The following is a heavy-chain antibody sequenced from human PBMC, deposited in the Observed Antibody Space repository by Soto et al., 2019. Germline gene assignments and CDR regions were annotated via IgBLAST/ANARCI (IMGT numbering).Heavy chain of an antibody. CDR3: ARHINIVVVPAVNGMDV. J-gene: IGHJ6*02. V-gene: IGHV5-51*01. CDR2: IYPGYSYT. D-gene: IGHD2-2*01. Sequence: LGESLKLSCKCSGYIFTTYWIGWVLQMPVKGLEWMVIIYPGYSYTRYSPSFQGHVTISADKSISTAYLQWSSLKASDTAMYYCARHINIVVVPAVNGMDVWGQGTTVTVSS. CDR1: GYIFTTYW.